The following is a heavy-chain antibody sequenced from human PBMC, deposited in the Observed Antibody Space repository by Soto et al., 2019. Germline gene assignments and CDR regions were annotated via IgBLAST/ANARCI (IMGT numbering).Heavy chain of an antibody. CDR3: ARDTPDPYHDRSGFSTD. D-gene: IGHD3-22*01. Sequence: EVQLVESGGGLVRPGGSLRLSCAASGFTVSSNYKSLVRQAPGKGLEWVSILYSGGNTHYADSVKGRFTISRHSSKNTMYLQMTSLRLEDTAVYFCARDTPDPYHDRSGFSTDWGQGTLVTVSS. CDR1: GFTVSSNY. J-gene: IGHJ4*02. V-gene: IGHV3-53*04. CDR2: LYSGGNT.